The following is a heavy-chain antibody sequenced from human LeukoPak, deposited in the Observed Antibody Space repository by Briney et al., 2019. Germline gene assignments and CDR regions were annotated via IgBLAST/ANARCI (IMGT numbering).Heavy chain of an antibody. CDR1: GFTFSSYW. V-gene: IGHV3-7*03. CDR2: IKQDGNEK. J-gene: IGHJ6*02. CDR3: ARDWTEPEQWLVRHNNYGMDV. Sequence: GGSLRLSCAASGFTFSSYWMSWVRQAPGKGLEWVANIKQDGNEKYYVDSVKGRFTISRDNAKNSLYLQMNSLRAEDTAVYYCARDWTEPEQWLVRHNNYGMDVWGQGTTVTVSS. D-gene: IGHD6-19*01.